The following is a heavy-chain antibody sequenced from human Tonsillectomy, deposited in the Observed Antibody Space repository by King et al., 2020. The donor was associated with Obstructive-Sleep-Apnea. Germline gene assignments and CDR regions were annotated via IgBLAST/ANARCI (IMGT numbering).Heavy chain of an antibody. CDR1: GYTFTGYY. CDR2: INSNSGGT. Sequence: VQLVQSGAEVKKPGASVKVSCKASGYTFTGYYMHWVRQAPGQGLEWMGWINSNSGGTNYAQKFHGRVTMTGDTSISTAYMELSRLRSDDTAVYYCAREQVTMVRGVIDYWGQGTLVTVSS. D-gene: IGHD3-10*01. J-gene: IGHJ4*02. CDR3: AREQVTMVRGVIDY. V-gene: IGHV1-2*02.